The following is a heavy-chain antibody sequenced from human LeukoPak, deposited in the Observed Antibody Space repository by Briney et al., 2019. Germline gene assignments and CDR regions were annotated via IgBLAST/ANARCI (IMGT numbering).Heavy chain of an antibody. V-gene: IGHV4-39*07. D-gene: IGHD3-22*01. CDR2: IYYSGST. CDR3: ARGGGDPDMSVVAIKTGLPFDP. CDR1: GGSISSSSYY. Sequence: SETLSLTCTVSGGSISSSSYYWGWIRQPPGKGLEWIGSIYYSGSTYYNPSLKSRVTISVDTSKNQFSLKLSSVTAADTAVYYCARGGGDPDMSVVAIKTGLPFDPWGQGTLVTVSS. J-gene: IGHJ5*02.